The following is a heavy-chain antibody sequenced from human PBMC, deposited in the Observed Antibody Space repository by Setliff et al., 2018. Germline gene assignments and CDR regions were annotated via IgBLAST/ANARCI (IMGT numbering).Heavy chain of an antibody. Sequence: GGSLRLSCVASGFTFSSYAMSWVRQAPGKGLEWVSAISASGGSTYYADFAKGRFTVSRDNSKNTLYLQMNSLRAEDTAVYYCARDRAWFDPWGQGTLVTVSS. CDR1: GFTFSSYA. J-gene: IGHJ5*02. CDR3: ARDRAWFDP. V-gene: IGHV3-23*01. CDR2: ISASGGST.